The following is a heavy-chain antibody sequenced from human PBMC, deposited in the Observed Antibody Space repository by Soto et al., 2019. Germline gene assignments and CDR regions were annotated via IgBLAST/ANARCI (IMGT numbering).Heavy chain of an antibody. Sequence: GGSLRLSCAASGFTFSSYAMSWVRQAPGKGLEWVSAISGSGGSTYYADSVKGRFTISRDNSKNTLYLQMNSLRAEDTAVYYCAKAKRQLAHYYYYGMDVWGQGTTVTVSS. J-gene: IGHJ6*02. D-gene: IGHD6-6*01. CDR3: AKAKRQLAHYYYYGMDV. CDR1: GFTFSSYA. CDR2: ISGSGGST. V-gene: IGHV3-23*01.